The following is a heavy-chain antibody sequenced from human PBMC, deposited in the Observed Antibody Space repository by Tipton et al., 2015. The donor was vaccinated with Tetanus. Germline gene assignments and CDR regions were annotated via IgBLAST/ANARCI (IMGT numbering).Heavy chain of an antibody. CDR3: SRGERLGYCGSINCYLDY. V-gene: IGHV3-48*02. D-gene: IGHD2-2*01. Sequence: SLRLSCAASGLSLSRDTMNWVRQAPGKGLEWISYISVSGATIFYADSVKGRFTISRDNSKNSLYLQMNSLRDEDTAVYYCSRGERLGYCGSINCYLDYWGQGTLVTVSS. CDR1: GLSLSRDT. CDR2: ISVSGATI. J-gene: IGHJ4*02.